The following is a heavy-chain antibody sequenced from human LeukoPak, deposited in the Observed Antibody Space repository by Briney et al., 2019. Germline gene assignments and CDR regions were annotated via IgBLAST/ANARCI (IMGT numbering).Heavy chain of an antibody. J-gene: IGHJ6*04. D-gene: IGHD3-9*01. V-gene: IGHV3-30*04. CDR3: AREYYDILTGYGMDV. CDR2: ISYDGSNK. Sequence: GGSLRLSCAASGFTFSSYAMHWVRQAPGKGLEWVAVISYDGSNKYYADSVKGRFTISRDNYKNTLYLQMNSLRAEDTAVYYCAREYYDILTGYGMDVWGKGTTVTVSS. CDR1: GFTFSSYA.